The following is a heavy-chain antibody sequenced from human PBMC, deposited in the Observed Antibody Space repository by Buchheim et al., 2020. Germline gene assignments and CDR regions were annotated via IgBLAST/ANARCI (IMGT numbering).Heavy chain of an antibody. CDR2: IWYDGSNK. Sequence: QVQLVESGGGVVQPGRSLRLSCAASGFTFSSYGMHWVRQAPGKGLEWVAVIWYDGSNKYYADSVKGRFTISRDNSKNTLYLQMNSLRAEDTAVYYCARGASIFGVVTHFDYWGQGTL. V-gene: IGHV3-33*01. CDR1: GFTFSSYG. J-gene: IGHJ4*02. D-gene: IGHD3-3*01. CDR3: ARGASIFGVVTHFDY.